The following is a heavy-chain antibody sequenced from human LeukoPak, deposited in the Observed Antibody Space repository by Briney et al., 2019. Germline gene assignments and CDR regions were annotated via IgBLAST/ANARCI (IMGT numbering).Heavy chain of an antibody. CDR3: ARGDWY. CDR1: GFAVSSNY. D-gene: IGHD3/OR15-3a*01. V-gene: IGHV3-7*05. Sequence: PGGSLRLSCAASGFAVSSNYMSWVRQAPGKGLEWVANIKQDGSEKYYVDSVKGRFTISRDNAKNSLYLQMNSLRAEDTAVYYCARGDWYWGQGTLVTVSS. CDR2: IKQDGSEK. J-gene: IGHJ4*02.